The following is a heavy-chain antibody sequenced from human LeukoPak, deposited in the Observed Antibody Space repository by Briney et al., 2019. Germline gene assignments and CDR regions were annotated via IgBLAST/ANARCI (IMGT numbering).Heavy chain of an antibody. CDR2: IYTSGST. Sequence: SETLSLTCTVSGGSISSYYWSWIRQPAGKGLEWIGRIYTSGSTNYNPSLKSRVTMSVDTSKNQFSLKLSSVTAADTAVYYCARDRCSITSCYTLYYYYYYYMDVWGKGTTVTVSS. D-gene: IGHD2-2*02. CDR1: GGSISSYY. V-gene: IGHV4-4*07. CDR3: ARDRCSITSCYTLYYYYYYYMDV. J-gene: IGHJ6*03.